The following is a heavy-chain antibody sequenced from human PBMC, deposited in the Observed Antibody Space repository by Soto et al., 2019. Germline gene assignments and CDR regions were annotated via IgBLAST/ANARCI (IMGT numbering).Heavy chain of an antibody. J-gene: IGHJ6*02. D-gene: IGHD2-21*01. CDR3: ARGNYTSYYYYNGLDV. CDR2: IIPIFNVP. CDR1: GGTFRKFA. Sequence: QVQLVQSGAEVKKPGSSVKVSCKASGGTFRKFAFSWVRQAPGQGLEWMGGIIPIFNVPNDARKFXGXVXIXXDESTSTAYMELSGLRSDDTAVYYCARGNYTSYYYYNGLDVWGQGTTVTVSS. V-gene: IGHV1-69*05.